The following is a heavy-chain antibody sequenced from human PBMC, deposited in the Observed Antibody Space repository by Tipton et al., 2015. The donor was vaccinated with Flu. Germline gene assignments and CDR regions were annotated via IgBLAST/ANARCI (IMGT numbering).Heavy chain of an antibody. CDR3: ATVKPTGYLGTAAGWFDT. J-gene: IGHJ5*02. V-gene: IGHV1-2*02. D-gene: IGHD6-13*01. Sequence: QVQLVQSGAETKKPGASVKVSCKASGYTFTGYYMHWVRQAPGQGLEWMGWINPNSGGTNSAQSFQGRVTMTRDTSISTAYMEMTRLRSDDTAVYYCATVKPTGYLGTAAGWFDTWCQGTLVTVSS. CDR1: GYTFTGYY. CDR2: INPNSGGT.